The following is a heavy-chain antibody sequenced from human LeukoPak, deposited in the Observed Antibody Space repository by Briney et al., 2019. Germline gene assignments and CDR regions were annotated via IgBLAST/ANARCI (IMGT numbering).Heavy chain of an antibody. CDR3: AREGLAMVRGVLPKEAWGWFDP. V-gene: IGHV4-61*02. CDR2: IYKSGST. J-gene: IGHJ5*02. Sequence: SETLSLTCTVSGGSISSGTYYWSWIRQPAGKGLEWIGRIYKSGSTNYNPPLKSRVTISVDTPKNQFSLKQSSVTAADTAVYYCAREGLAMVRGVLPKEAWGWFDPWGQGTLVTVSS. CDR1: GGSISSGTYY. D-gene: IGHD3-10*01.